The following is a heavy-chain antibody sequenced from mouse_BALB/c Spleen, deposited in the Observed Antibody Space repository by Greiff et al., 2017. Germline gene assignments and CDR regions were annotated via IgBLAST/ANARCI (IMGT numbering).Heavy chain of an antibody. CDR1: GYTFTNYW. CDR3: ARSGRYDEAVPFDY. D-gene: IGHD2-14*01. V-gene: IGHV1-63*02. Sequence: VKLLESGAELVRPGTSVKISCKASGYTFTNYWLGWVKQRPGHGLEWIGDIYPGGGYTNYNEKFKGKATLTADTSSSTAYMQLSSLTSEDSAVYFCARSGRYDEAVPFDYWGQGTTLTVSS. J-gene: IGHJ2*01. CDR2: IYPGGGYT.